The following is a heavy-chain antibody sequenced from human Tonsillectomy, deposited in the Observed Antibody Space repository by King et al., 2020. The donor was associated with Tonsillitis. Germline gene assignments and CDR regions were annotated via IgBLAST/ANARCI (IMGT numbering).Heavy chain of an antibody. CDR3: ATTTTGVTTVTYDAFDI. V-gene: IGHV1-24*01. J-gene: IGHJ3*02. CDR2: FDPEDGET. CDR1: GYTLTELS. D-gene: IGHD4-17*01. Sequence: QLVQSGAEVKKPGASVKVSCKVSGYTLTELSMHWVRQAPGKGLEWRGGFDPEDGETIYAQKFQGRVTMTEDTSTDTAYMELSSLRSEDTAVYYCATTTTGVTTVTYDAFDIWGQGTMVTVSS.